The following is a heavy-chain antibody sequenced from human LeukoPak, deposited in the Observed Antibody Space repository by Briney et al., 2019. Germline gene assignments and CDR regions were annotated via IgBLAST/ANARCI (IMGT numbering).Heavy chain of an antibody. CDR3: ARAAAYCGGDCYSGFDY. J-gene: IGHJ4*02. V-gene: IGHV1-69*06. Sequence: SVKVSCKASGGTFSSYAISWVRQAPGQGLEWMGGIIPIFGTANYAQKFQGRVTITADTSTSTAYMELRSLRSDDTAVYYCARAAAYCGGDCYSGFDYWGQGTLVTVSS. D-gene: IGHD2-21*02. CDR2: IIPIFGTA. CDR1: GGTFSSYA.